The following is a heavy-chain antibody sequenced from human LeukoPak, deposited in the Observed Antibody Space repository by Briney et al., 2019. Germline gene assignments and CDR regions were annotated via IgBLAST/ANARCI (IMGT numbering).Heavy chain of an antibody. J-gene: IGHJ4*02. Sequence: ASVKVSCKASGYTFTSNGISWVRQAPGQGLEWMGWISAYNGNTNYAQNLQGRVTMTTDTSTSTAYMELRSLRSDDTAVYYCAKSSGYYVDYWGQGTLVTVSS. D-gene: IGHD3-22*01. V-gene: IGHV1-18*01. CDR3: AKSSGYYVDY. CDR1: GYTFTSNG. CDR2: ISAYNGNT.